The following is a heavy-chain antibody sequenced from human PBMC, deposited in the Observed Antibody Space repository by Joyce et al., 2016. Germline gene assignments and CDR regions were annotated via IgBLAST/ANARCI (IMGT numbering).Heavy chain of an antibody. CDR1: GGSFSGYY. Sequence: QVQLQQWGAGLLKPSETLSLTCAVYGGSFSGYYWSWIRQPPGKGLEWIGEINHSGSTNYNPSLKSRVTISVDTSKNQFSLKLSSVSAADTAVYYCARGRGGYSYGWGTSFWYFDLWGRGTLATVSS. CDR3: ARGRGGYSYGWGTSFWYFDL. D-gene: IGHD5-18*01. J-gene: IGHJ2*01. V-gene: IGHV4-34*01. CDR2: INHSGST.